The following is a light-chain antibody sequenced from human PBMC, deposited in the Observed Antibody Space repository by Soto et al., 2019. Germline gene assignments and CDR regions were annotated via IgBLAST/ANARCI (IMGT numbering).Light chain of an antibody. CDR1: QSLLQTNGYNY. CDR2: LGS. Sequence: DIVMTQSPLSLPVTPGEPASISCRSSQSLLQTNGYNYLDWYLQKPGQSPQLLSYLGSNRASGVPARFSGSGSGTDFTLKISRVEAEDVGVYYCMQALQTPWAFGQGTKVEIK. J-gene: IGKJ1*01. CDR3: MQALQTPWA. V-gene: IGKV2-28*01.